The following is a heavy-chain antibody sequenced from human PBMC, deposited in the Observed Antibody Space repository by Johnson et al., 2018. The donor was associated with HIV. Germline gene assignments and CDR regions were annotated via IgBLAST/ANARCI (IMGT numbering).Heavy chain of an antibody. J-gene: IGHJ3*02. CDR2: IYSGGST. D-gene: IGHD6-6*01. CDR1: GFIVGRNY. V-gene: IGHV3-53*04. Sequence: VQLVESGGGLVQPGGSLRLSCPASGFIVGRNYMTWVRQAPGQGLEWVSVIYSGGSTYYADSVTGRFTISRYNSKNTLYLQMNSLRAEDTAVYYCARDGEDSTSSSGAFDIWGQGTMVTVSS. CDR3: ARDGEDSTSSSGAFDI.